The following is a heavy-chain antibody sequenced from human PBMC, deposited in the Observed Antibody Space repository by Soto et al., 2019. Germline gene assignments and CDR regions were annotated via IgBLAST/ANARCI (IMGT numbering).Heavy chain of an antibody. CDR1: GFTFNSHW. V-gene: IGHV3-74*01. D-gene: IGHD5-12*01. J-gene: IGHJ6*02. CDR3: ARGIQWRYGMDV. Sequence: EVPLVESGGGLAQPGGSLRLSCAAAGFTFNSHWMHWVLQAPGKGLVWVSRINGDGSSTFYADSVKGRFTVSRDNAKNTLYLQMNSLRAEDTAVYYCARGIQWRYGMDVWGQGTTVTVSS. CDR2: INGDGSST.